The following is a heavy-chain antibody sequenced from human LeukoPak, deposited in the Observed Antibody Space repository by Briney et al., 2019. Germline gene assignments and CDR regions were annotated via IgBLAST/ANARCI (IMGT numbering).Heavy chain of an antibody. CDR1: GFPFSAYA. J-gene: IGHJ3*02. Sequence: GGSLRLSCIGSGFPFSAYAMTWVRQAPGKGLEWVSSIQGSGGIRGYADSVQGRFTISRDNSKNTLFLQMNSLRGEDTAVYYCGLDPNGDYIGAFEMWGPGTLVTVSS. D-gene: IGHD4-17*01. V-gene: IGHV3-23*01. CDR3: GLDPNGDYIGAFEM. CDR2: IQGSGGIR.